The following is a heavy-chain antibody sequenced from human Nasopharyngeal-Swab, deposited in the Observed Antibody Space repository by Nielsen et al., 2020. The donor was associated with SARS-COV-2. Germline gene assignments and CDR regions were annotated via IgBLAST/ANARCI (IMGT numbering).Heavy chain of an antibody. D-gene: IGHD2-2*01. CDR3: ARGRDIVVVPAAGVAFDY. J-gene: IGHJ4*02. CDR2: INHSGST. Sequence: RQAPGKGLEWIGEINHSGSTNYNPSLKSRVTISVDTSKNQFSLKLGSVTAADTAVYYCARGRDIVVVPAAGVAFDYWGQGTLVTVSS. V-gene: IGHV4-34*01.